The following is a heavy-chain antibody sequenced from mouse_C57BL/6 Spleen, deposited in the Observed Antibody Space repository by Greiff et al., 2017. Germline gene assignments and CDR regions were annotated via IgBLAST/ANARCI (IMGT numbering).Heavy chain of an antibody. CDR2: IHPNSGST. CDR3: SRGGCYCNYGLDY. Sequence: QVQLQQPGAELVKPGASVKLSCKASGYTFTSYWMHWVKQRPGQGLEWIGMIHPNSGSTNYNEKFKRKATLTVDKSSSTAYMQLSSLTSEDSAVYYCSRGGCYCNYGLDYWGQGTTLTVSS. D-gene: IGHD2-1*01. V-gene: IGHV1-64*01. CDR1: GYTFTSYW. J-gene: IGHJ2*01.